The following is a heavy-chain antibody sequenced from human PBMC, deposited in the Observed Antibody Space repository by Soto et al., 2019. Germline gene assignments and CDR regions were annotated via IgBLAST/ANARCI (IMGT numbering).Heavy chain of an antibody. Sequence: EVQLVESGGGLVQPGGSLRLSCAASGFTFSSYAMHWVRQAPGKGLEYVSAISSNGGSTYYANSVKGRFTISRDNSKNTLYLQMGSLRAEDMAVYYCARAGGRYGDYGDYWGQGTLVTVSS. J-gene: IGHJ4*02. CDR3: ARAGGRYGDYGDY. CDR2: ISSNGGST. V-gene: IGHV3-64*01. D-gene: IGHD4-17*01. CDR1: GFTFSSYA.